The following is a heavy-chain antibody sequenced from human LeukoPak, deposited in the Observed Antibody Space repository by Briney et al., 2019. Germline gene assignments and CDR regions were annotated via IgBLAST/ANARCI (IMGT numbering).Heavy chain of an antibody. CDR3: ARARGRGTYYDFWSGPTLDY. V-gene: IGHV1-2*02. D-gene: IGHD3-3*01. CDR2: INPNSGGT. Sequence: ASVKVSCKASGYTFTGYYMHWVRQAPGQGLEWMGWINPNSGGTNYAQKFRGRVTMTRDTSISTAYMELSRLRSDDTAVYYCARARGRGTYYDFWSGPTLDYWGQGTLVTVSS. CDR1: GYTFTGYY. J-gene: IGHJ4*02.